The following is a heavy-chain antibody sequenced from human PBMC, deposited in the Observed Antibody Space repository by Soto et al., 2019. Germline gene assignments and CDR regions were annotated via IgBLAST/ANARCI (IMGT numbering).Heavy chain of an antibody. Sequence: QVQLVESGGGVVQPGRSLRLTCAASGFIFSGSGMHWVRQAPGKGLEWVALISYDGSRTYYADSVRDRFTISRDNGQNTLYLEMNSLRAEDTAVYFCARWVGGSMYDNSGKYDSWGQGTLVMVSS. CDR1: GFIFSGSG. V-gene: IGHV3-30*03. CDR2: ISYDGSRT. D-gene: IGHD3-22*01. J-gene: IGHJ5*01. CDR3: ARWVGGSMYDNSGKYDS.